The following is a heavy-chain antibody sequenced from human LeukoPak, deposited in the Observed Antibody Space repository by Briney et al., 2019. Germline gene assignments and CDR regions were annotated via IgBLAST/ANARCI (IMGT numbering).Heavy chain of an antibody. J-gene: IGHJ1*01. CDR2: IIPIFGTA. CDR3: ARGVYYYDSSGVIPQYFQH. D-gene: IGHD3-22*01. V-gene: IGHV1-69*13. CDR1: GYTFTGYY. Sequence: SVKVSCKASGYTFTGYYMHWVRQAPGQGLEWMGGIIPIFGTANYAQKFQGRVTITADESTSTAYMELSSLRSEDTAVYYCARGVYYYDSSGVIPQYFQHWGQGTLVTVSS.